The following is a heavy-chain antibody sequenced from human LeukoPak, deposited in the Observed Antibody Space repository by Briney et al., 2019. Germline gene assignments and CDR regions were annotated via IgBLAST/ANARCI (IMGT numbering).Heavy chain of an antibody. J-gene: IGHJ5*02. CDR2: FSHSGFP. Sequence: SETLSLTCAIYGGSFSGYSWTWIRQPPGKGLEWIGEFSHSGFPVYNPSLGGRVTISIDASKNQFSLKLNSVTAADTAVYYCARGYDISTGYANWFDPRGQGTLVTVSS. CDR3: ARGYDISTGYANWFDP. D-gene: IGHD3-9*01. V-gene: IGHV4-34*01. CDR1: GGSFSGYS.